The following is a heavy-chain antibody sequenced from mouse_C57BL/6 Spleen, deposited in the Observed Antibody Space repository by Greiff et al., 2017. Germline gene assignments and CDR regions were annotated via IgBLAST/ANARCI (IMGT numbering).Heavy chain of an antibody. CDR1: GYTFTSYW. CDR2: IYPGSGST. V-gene: IGHV1-55*01. Sequence: QVQLQQPGAELVKPGASVKMSCKASGYTFTSYWITWVKQRPGQGLEWIGDIYPGSGSTNYNEKFKSKATLTVDTSSSTAYMQLSSLPSEDSAVYYCAKGDDFRYYFGYWGQGTTLTVSS. D-gene: IGHD2-4*01. CDR3: AKGDDFRYYFGY. J-gene: IGHJ2*01.